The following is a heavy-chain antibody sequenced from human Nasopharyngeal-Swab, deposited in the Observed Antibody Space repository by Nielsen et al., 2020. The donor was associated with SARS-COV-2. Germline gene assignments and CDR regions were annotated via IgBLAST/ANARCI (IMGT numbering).Heavy chain of an antibody. CDR3: VIDGYFDWSFGY. CDR1: GFTFTYYV. CDR2: ISTTSDYI. D-gene: IGHD3-9*01. V-gene: IGHV3-21*01. Sequence: GESLKISCAASGFTFTYYVMNWVRQAPGKVLGWVSSISTTSDYIYYADSVKGRFTISRDNARNSLHLQMHSLRAEDTAVYYRVIDGYFDWSFGYWGQGTLVTVSS. J-gene: IGHJ4*02.